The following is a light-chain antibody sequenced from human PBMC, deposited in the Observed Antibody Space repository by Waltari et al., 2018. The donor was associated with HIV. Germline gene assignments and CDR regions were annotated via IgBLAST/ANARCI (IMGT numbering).Light chain of an antibody. CDR1: ALPKQY. J-gene: IGLJ2*01. V-gene: IGLV3-25*03. CDR2: KDS. Sequence: SYELTQPPSVSVSPGQTARITCSGDALPKQYAYWYQQKPGQAPVLVIYKDSGGPSGLPERFSGSSSGATVSLTISGVQAEDEADYYCQSADSSGTSVLFGGGTKLTVL. CDR3: QSADSSGTSVL.